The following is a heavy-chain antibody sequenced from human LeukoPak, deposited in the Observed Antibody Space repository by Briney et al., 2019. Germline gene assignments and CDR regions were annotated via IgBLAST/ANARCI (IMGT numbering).Heavy chain of an antibody. CDR3: AKDRWYGSGSYPAEHPVPGADP. CDR2: IRYDETYK. J-gene: IGHJ5*02. Sequence: GGSLRLSCTASGFTFSAYGMHWVRQAPGKGLEWVSFIRYDETYKYYADSVKGRFTVSRDNSKNTLYLQMNSLRAEDTAVYYCAKDRWYGSGSYPAEHPVPGADPWGQGTLVTVSS. V-gene: IGHV3-30*02. CDR1: GFTFSAYG. D-gene: IGHD3-10*01.